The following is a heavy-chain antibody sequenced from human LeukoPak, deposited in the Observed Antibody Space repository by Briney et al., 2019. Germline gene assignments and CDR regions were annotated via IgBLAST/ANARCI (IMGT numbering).Heavy chain of an antibody. CDR1: GYSFTSYW. V-gene: IGHV5-51*01. J-gene: IGHJ4*02. D-gene: IGHD3-10*01. CDR2: IYPGDSDT. Sequence: GESLKISCKGSGYSFTSYWIGWVRQMPGKGLEWMGIIYPGDSDTRYSPSFQGQVTISADKSISTAYLQWSSLKASDTAMYYCARHYYGSVNLQRVDYWGQGTLVTVSS. CDR3: ARHYYGSVNLQRVDY.